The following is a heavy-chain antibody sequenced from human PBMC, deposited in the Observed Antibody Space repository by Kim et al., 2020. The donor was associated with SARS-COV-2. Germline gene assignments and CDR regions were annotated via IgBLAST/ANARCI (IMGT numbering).Heavy chain of an antibody. J-gene: IGHJ6*03. CDR3: ARDSGYFYMDV. CDR1: GYSFTSKG. CDR2: INTNTGNP. Sequence: ASVKVSCKASGYSFTSKGINWVRQAPGQGLEWMGWINTNTGNPTYAQGFTGRFVFSLDTSVSTAYLQISSLRAEDTAVYYCARDSGYFYMDVWGTGTTVTVSS. V-gene: IGHV7-4-1*02.